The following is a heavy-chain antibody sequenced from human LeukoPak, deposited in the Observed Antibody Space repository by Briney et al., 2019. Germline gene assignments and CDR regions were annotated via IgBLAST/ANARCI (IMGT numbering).Heavy chain of an antibody. D-gene: IGHD3-10*01. CDR1: GYTFTSYY. CDR3: VRDGEGVAISVNYWFDP. CDR2: INPSGGST. J-gene: IGHJ5*02. V-gene: IGHV1-46*01. Sequence: ASVKVSCKASGYTFTSYYMHWVRQAPGQGLEWMGIINPSGGSTSYAQKFQGRVTMIRDTSTSTVYMELSSLRSEDTAVYYRVRDGEGVAISVNYWFDPWGQGTLVTVSS.